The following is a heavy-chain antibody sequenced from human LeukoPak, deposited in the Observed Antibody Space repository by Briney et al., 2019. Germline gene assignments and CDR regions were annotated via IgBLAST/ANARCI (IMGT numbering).Heavy chain of an antibody. D-gene: IGHD3-9*01. CDR2: INHSGST. V-gene: IGHV4-34*01. CDR3: ARRATYYDILTGYYPHYYFDY. J-gene: IGHJ4*02. CDR1: GGSISSGGYY. Sequence: PSETLSLTCAVSGGSISSGGYYWSWIRQPPGKGLEWIGEINHSGSTNYNPSLKSRVTISVDTSKNQFSLKLSSVTAADTAVYYCARRATYYDILTGYYPHYYFDYWGQGTLVTVSS.